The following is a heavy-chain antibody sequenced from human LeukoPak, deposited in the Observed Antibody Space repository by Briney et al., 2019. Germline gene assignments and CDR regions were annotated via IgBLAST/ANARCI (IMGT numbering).Heavy chain of an antibody. V-gene: IGHV5-51*01. CDR2: IYPGDSDT. CDR3: ARHGTESNGDYGAFDI. CDR1: GYSFTSYW. Sequence: GESLKISCKGSGYSFTSYWIGWVRQMPGKGLEWMGIIYPGDSDTRYSPSFQGQVTISADKSISTAYLQWSSLKASDTAMYYCARHGTESNGDYGAFDIWGQGIMVTVSS. J-gene: IGHJ3*02. D-gene: IGHD4-17*01.